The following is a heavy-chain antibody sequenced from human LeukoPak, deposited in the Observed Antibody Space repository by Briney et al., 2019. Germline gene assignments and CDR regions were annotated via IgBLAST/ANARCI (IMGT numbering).Heavy chain of an antibody. J-gene: IGHJ4*02. CDR1: GYTFTSYY. D-gene: IGHD1-26*01. CDR3: ATSDVWGPVLNIVGAADY. Sequence: ASVKVSCKASGYTFTSYYMHWVRQAPGQGLEWMGIINPSGGSTSYAQKFQGRVTMTRDMSTSTAYMELSRLRSDDTAVYYCATSDVWGPVLNIVGAADYWGQGTLVTVSS. CDR2: INPSGGST. V-gene: IGHV1-46*01.